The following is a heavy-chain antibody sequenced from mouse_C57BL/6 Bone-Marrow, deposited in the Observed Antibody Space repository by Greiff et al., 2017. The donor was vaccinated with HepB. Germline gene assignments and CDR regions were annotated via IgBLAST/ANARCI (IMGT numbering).Heavy chain of an antibody. CDR1: GFNIKDDY. Sequence: DVKLQESGAELVRPGASVKLSCTASGFNIKDDYMHWVKQRPEQGLEWIGWIDPENGDTEYASKFQGKATITADTSSNTAYLQLSSLTSEDTAVYYCTLQLGNAMDYWGQGTSVTVSS. CDR2: IDPENGDT. CDR3: TLQLGNAMDY. J-gene: IGHJ4*01. V-gene: IGHV14-4*01. D-gene: IGHD4-1*02.